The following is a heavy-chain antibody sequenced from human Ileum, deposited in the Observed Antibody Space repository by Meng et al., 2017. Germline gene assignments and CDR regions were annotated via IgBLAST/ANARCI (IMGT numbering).Heavy chain of an antibody. Sequence: GSLRLSCTVSGGSVSSGSYYWSWIRQPPGKGLEWIGYMYYSGSTNYNPSLKSRVTISVDTSKNQFSLRLSSVTAADTAVYYCARGEGSGWSSYWFDPWGQGTLVTVSS. CDR3: ARGEGSGWSSYWFDP. CDR1: GGSVSSGSYY. CDR2: MYYSGST. J-gene: IGHJ5*02. V-gene: IGHV4-61*01. D-gene: IGHD6-19*01.